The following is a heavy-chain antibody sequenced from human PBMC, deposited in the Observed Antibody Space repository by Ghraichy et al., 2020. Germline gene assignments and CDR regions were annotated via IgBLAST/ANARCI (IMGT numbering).Heavy chain of an antibody. CDR3: VSPIAQYDSGWYGDY. CDR1: GFTFSRHR. D-gene: IGHD6-19*01. CDR2: ISSRGDYR. V-gene: IGHV3-21*03. Sequence: GGSLRLSCSVSGFTFSRHRMYWVRQAPGKGLECVASISSRGDYRYLAESVRGRFTISRDNAQRSLFLEMKSLNVDDSGVYYCVSPIAQYDSGWYGDYWGQGALVTVSS. J-gene: IGHJ4*02.